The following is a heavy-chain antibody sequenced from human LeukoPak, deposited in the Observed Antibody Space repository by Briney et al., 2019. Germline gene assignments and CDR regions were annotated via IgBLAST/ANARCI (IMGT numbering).Heavy chain of an antibody. CDR2: INSDGSWT. Sequence: GGSLRLSCAASGNYWIHWVRQVPGKGLVWVSHINSDGSWTSYADSVKGRFTISKDNAKNTVYLQMNSLRAEDTAVYYCVSFYETYWGRGTLVTVSS. CDR1: GNYW. J-gene: IGHJ4*02. D-gene: IGHD2/OR15-2a*01. CDR3: VSFYETY. V-gene: IGHV3-74*01.